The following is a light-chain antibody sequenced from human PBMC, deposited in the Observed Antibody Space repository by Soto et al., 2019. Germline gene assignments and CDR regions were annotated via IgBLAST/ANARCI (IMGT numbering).Light chain of an antibody. CDR3: QQYNSWWT. CDR2: KAS. V-gene: IGKV1-5*03. Sequence: DIQMTQSPSTLAASVGDRGTITCRASQSISSWLAWYQQKPGKAPKLLIYKASSLESGVPSRFSGSGSGTEFTLPISSLQPDDFATYSCQQYNSWWTFGPRTQVDIK. CDR1: QSISSW. J-gene: IGKJ1*01.